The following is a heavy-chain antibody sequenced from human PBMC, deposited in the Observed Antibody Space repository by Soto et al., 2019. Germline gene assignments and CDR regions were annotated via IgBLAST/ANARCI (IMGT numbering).Heavy chain of an antibody. CDR1: GYTFTSYD. V-gene: IGHV1-8*01. CDR3: ARGLNWNYRLNYYSGMDV. D-gene: IGHD1-7*01. CDR2: MNPNSGNT. Sequence: GASVKVSCKASGYTFTSYDINWVRQATGQGLEWMGWMNPNSGNTGYAQKFQGRVTMTRNTSISTAYMELSSLRSEDTAVYYCARGLNWNYRLNYYSGMDVWGQGTTVTVSS. J-gene: IGHJ6*02.